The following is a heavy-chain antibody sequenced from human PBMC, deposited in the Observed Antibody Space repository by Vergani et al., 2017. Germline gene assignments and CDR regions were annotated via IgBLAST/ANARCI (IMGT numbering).Heavy chain of an antibody. D-gene: IGHD5-24*01. V-gene: IGHV1-69*01. CDR3: ARGGPVGRLQLFYRFDY. Sequence: QVQLVQSGAEVKKPGSSVKVSCKASGGTFSSYAISWVRQAPGQGLEWMGGIIPIFGTANYAQKFQGRFTITADESTSTAYMELSSLRSEDTAVYYCARGGPVGRLQLFYRFDYWGQGTLVTVSS. CDR2: IIPIFGTA. J-gene: IGHJ4*02. CDR1: GGTFSSYA.